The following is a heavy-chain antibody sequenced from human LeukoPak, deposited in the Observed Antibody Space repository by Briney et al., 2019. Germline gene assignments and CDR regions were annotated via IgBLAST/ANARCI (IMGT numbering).Heavy chain of an antibody. J-gene: IGHJ6*03. CDR2: INPNSGGT. CDR1: GYTFTGYY. Sequence: GASVKVSCKASGYTFTGYYMHWVRHAPGQGLEWMGWINPNSGGTNYAQKFQGRVTMTRDTSISTAYMELSRLRSDDTAVYYCATRTPLHPSSGYYYYMDVWGKGTTVTVSS. D-gene: IGHD1/OR15-1a*01. V-gene: IGHV1-2*02. CDR3: ATRTPLHPSSGYYYYMDV.